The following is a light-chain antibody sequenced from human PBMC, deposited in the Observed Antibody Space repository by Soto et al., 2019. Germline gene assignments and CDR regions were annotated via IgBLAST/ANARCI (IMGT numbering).Light chain of an antibody. CDR2: WAS. CDR1: QSVLYSSNNKNY. J-gene: IGKJ1*01. Sequence: DIVMTQSPDSLSVSLGERANVNCKSSQSVLYSSNNKNYLAWYQQKVGQPPKLLIYWASTREYGVPDRFIGIESRIDFILTISSLQAEDVAVDYFQQYYTSPPTCGQGTKVEIK. CDR3: QQYYTSPPT. V-gene: IGKV4-1*01.